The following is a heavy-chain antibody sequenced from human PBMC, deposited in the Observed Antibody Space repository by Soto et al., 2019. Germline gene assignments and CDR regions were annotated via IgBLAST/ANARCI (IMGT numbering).Heavy chain of an antibody. V-gene: IGHV4-59*06. J-gene: IGHJ5*02. CDR3: AREGYTYPRIDP. CDR2: IYYSGST. Sequence: QVQLQESGPGLVKPSETLSLTCTVSGGSISSYYWSWIRQHPGKGLEWIGYIYYSGSTFYNPSLTGRLTISIDASKNQFSLRLSSVTAADTAVYYCAREGYTYPRIDPWGQGILVTVSS. CDR1: GGSISSYY. D-gene: IGHD5-18*01.